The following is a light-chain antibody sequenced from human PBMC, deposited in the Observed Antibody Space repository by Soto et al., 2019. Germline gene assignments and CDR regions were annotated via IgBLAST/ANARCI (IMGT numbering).Light chain of an antibody. J-gene: IGLJ1*01. V-gene: IGLV2-8*01. CDR2: EVS. CDR1: SGDVGGYNY. CDR3: LSYADTAYV. Sequence: QSALTQPPSASGSPGQSVTISCAGTSGDVGGYNYVSWYQQYPGKVPTLMIYEVSERPSGVPDRFAGSKSGNTAFLTVSGLQAEDEADYYCLSYADTAYVFGTGTKVTVL.